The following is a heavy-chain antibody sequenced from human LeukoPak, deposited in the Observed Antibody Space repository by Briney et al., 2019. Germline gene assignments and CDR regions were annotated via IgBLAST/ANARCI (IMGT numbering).Heavy chain of an antibody. J-gene: IGHJ4*02. CDR3: AKDMYYDFWSGYYGFVDY. CDR2: ISGNSGST. CDR1: GFTFSNYA. D-gene: IGHD3-3*01. V-gene: IGHV3-23*01. Sequence: PGGSLRLSCAASGFTFSNYAMNWVRQAPGKGLEWVSAISGNSGSTYYADSVKGRFTISRDNSKNTLYLQMNSLRAEDTAVYYCAKDMYYDFWSGYYGFVDYWGQGTLVTVSS.